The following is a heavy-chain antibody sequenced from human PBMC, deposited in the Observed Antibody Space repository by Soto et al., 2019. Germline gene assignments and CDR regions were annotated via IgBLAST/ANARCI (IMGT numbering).Heavy chain of an antibody. V-gene: IGHV1-18*01. Sequence: QVQLVQSGAEVKKPGASVKVSCKASGYTFTNYGVTWVRQAPGQGLEWMGWISGYNGKTNYAQKLQRRVTXXTXTXXSTAHMELRSLRSDDTAVYYCGRDQYYDTSGYCAYWGQGTLVTVSS. CDR3: GRDQYYDTSGYCAY. J-gene: IGHJ4*02. CDR2: ISGYNGKT. CDR1: GYTFTNYG. D-gene: IGHD3-22*01.